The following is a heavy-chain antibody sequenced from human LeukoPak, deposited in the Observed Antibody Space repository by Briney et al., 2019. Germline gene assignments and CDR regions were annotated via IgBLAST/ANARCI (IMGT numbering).Heavy chain of an antibody. CDR3: AREWDSGSYYLGYFDY. CDR1: GFTFRSYG. CDR2: ISSNGGST. J-gene: IGHJ4*02. V-gene: IGHV3-64*01. Sequence: PGGSLRLSCAASGFTFRSYGMHWVRQAPGKGLEYVAAISSNGGSTDYANSVKGRFTISRDNSKNTLYLQMGSLRAEDMAVYYCAREWDSGSYYLGYFDYWGQGTLVTVSS. D-gene: IGHD1-26*01.